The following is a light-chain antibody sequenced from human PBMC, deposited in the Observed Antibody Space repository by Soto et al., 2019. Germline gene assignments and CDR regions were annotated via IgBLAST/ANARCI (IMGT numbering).Light chain of an antibody. J-gene: IGLJ1*01. CDR2: DDN. Sequence: QSVLTQPPSVSAAPGQEVTISCSGSSTTIGGNSVYWYTQLPGTAPKLLIYDDNKRPSGIPDRFSGSKSGTSVTLGITGFQTGDEADYYCGSWDSSLSAYVFGTGTKVTVL. CDR1: STTIGGNS. V-gene: IGLV1-51*01. CDR3: GSWDSSLSAYV.